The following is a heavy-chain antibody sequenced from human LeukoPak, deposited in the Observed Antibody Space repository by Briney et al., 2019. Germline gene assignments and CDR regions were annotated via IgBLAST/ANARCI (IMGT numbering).Heavy chain of an antibody. V-gene: IGHV3-48*01. J-gene: IGHJ4*02. D-gene: IGHD2-2*01. CDR1: GFSFSSYS. Sequence: PGRSLRLSCAASGFSFSSYSMNWVRHAPGEGLEWVSYISSGGSTIYYADSVKGRFTISRDNAKNSLYLQMNSLRAEDTAVYYCASKGLGVVPAAIRGGYYFDYWGQGTLVTVSS. CDR3: ASKGLGVVPAAIRGGYYFDY. CDR2: ISSGGSTI.